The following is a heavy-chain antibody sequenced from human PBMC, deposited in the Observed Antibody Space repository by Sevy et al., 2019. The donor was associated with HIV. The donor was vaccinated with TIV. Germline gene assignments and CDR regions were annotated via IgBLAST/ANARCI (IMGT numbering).Heavy chain of an antibody. CDR3: ANRGGRDLFDY. Sequence: SETLSLTCAVSGYSISSGYYWGWIRQPPGKGLEWIGSIYHSGSTYYNPSLKSRVTISVDTSKNQFSLKLSSVTAADTAVYYCANRGGRDLFDYWGQGTLVTVSS. J-gene: IGHJ4*02. CDR1: GYSISSGYY. D-gene: IGHD3-10*01. CDR2: IYHSGST. V-gene: IGHV4-38-2*01.